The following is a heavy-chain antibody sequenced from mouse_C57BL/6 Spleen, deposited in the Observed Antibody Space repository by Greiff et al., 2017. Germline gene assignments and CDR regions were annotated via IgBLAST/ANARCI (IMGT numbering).Heavy chain of an antibody. CDR3: ARHEKEDDYSNYGYFDV. V-gene: IGHV1-62-2*01. Sequence: QVQLKQSGAELVKPGASVKLSCKASGYTFTGYTIHWVKQRPGQGLEWIGWFYPGSGRIKYNEKFKDKATLTADKSSSTVYMELSRLTSEDSAVYFCARHEKEDDYSNYGYFDVWGTGTTVTVSS. CDR1: GYTFTGYT. CDR2: FYPGSGRI. J-gene: IGHJ1*03. D-gene: IGHD2-5*01.